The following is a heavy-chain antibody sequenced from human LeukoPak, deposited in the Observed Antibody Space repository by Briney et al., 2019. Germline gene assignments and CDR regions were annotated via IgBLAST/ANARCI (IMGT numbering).Heavy chain of an antibody. CDR1: GFNFSTYS. CDR2: ISVRGGDI. D-gene: IGHD5-18*01. CDR3: ARDKGRGYSYGWDY. J-gene: IGHJ4*02. V-gene: IGHV3-48*02. Sequence: GGSLRLSCAASGFNFSTYSMNWVRQAPGKGLEWVSYISVRGGDIYYADSVKGRFTVSRDNAKNSLYLQMHTLRDEDTAVYYCARDKGRGYSYGWDYWGQGTLVTVSS.